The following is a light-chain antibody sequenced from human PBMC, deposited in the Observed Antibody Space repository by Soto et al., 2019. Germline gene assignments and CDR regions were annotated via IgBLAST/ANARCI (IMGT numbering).Light chain of an antibody. CDR2: DAS. CDR3: QQRSSWPPET. J-gene: IGKJ1*01. V-gene: IGKV3-11*01. Sequence: EIVLTQSPATLSLSPGERATLSCRASQSVSSYFAWYQQKPGQAPRLLIYDASNRATGIPARFSGSGSGTDFTLTISSLEPEDCAVYYCQQRSSWPPETFGQGTKVEIK. CDR1: QSVSSY.